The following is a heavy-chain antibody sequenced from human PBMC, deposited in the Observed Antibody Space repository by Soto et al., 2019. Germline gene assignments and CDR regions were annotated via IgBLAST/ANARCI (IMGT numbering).Heavy chain of an antibody. CDR2: ISSSGTV. CDR1: GGSIRHYF. J-gene: IGHJ6*02. D-gene: IGHD1-1*01. Sequence: LETQSLTCSVAGGSIRHYFWTSIRHSGGRGLEWIGYISSSGTVKYDSSLKSLVTISLNRSTSESSLILGSVTGKDPAVSFCSRDRKLKPPGNYYYYGMDVWGQGTTVTVSS. CDR3: SRDRKLKPPGNYYYYGMDV. V-gene: IGHV4-4*08.